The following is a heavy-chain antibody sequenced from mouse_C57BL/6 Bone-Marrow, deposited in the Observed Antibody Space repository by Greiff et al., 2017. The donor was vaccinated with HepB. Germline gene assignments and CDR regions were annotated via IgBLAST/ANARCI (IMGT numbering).Heavy chain of an antibody. V-gene: IGHV14-4*01. CDR2: IDPENGDT. CDR3: TTWRSYAMDY. J-gene: IGHJ4*01. CDR1: GFNIKDDY. Sequence: EVQLQQSGAELVRPGASVKLSCTASGFNIKDDYMHWVKQRPEQGLEWIGWIDPENGDTEYASKFQGKATITADTSSNTAYLQLSSLTSEDTAVYYCTTWRSYAMDYWGQGTSVTVSS.